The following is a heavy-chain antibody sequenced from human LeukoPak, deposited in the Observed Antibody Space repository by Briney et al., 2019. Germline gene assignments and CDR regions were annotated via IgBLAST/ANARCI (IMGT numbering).Heavy chain of an antibody. CDR1: GFTFSNYG. Sequence: GGSLRLSWAASGFTFSNYGMSWVRQAPGRGLEWVSVIYSGGSAYFADSVKGRFTISRDNSKNTLYLQMNSLRAEDAAVYYCARDRRDSGTYYADYWGQGTLVTVFS. CDR3: ARDRRDSGTYYADY. CDR2: IYSGGSA. V-gene: IGHV3-53*01. D-gene: IGHD1-26*01. J-gene: IGHJ4*02.